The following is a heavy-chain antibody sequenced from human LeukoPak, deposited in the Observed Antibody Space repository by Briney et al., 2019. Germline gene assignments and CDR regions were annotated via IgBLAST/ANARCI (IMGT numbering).Heavy chain of an antibody. Sequence: ASVKVSCQTSGYTFTAHYVHWLRQAPGQGLEWMGWINPRSGDTKYGQKSQGRVTMTRDTSINTAYMELSRLRSDDTAVYFCARETSGRFLEWLPLDSWGQGTLVTVSS. CDR3: ARETSGRFLEWLPLDS. D-gene: IGHD3-3*01. CDR2: INPRSGDT. J-gene: IGHJ5*01. CDR1: GYTFTAHY. V-gene: IGHV1-2*02.